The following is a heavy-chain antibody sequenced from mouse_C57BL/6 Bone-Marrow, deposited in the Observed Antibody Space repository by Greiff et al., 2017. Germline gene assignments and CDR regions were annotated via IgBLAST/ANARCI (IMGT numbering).Heavy chain of an antibody. Sequence: VQLVEPGAELVRPGTSVKMSCKASGYTFTNYWIGWAKQRPGHGLEWIGDIYPGGGYTNYTEKFKGKATLTADKASSTAYMQFSSLTSEDSAIYYCASLTGTGYYDDYWGQGTTLTVAS. D-gene: IGHD4-1*01. CDR2: IYPGGGYT. J-gene: IGHJ2*01. CDR3: ASLTGTGYYDDY. V-gene: IGHV1-63*01. CDR1: GYTFTNYW.